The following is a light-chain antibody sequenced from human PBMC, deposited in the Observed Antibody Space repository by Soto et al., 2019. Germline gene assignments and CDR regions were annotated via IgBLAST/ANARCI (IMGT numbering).Light chain of an antibody. J-gene: IGLJ3*02. V-gene: IGLV2-11*01. CDR1: NSDVGGYNY. CDR2: GVS. Sequence: QSVLTQPRSVSGSPGQSVTISCTGTNSDVGGYNYVSWYQQYPGKAPKLMTSGVSERPSGVPDRFSGSKSGNTASLTISGLQAEDEADYYCCSYVDTDTWVFGGGTKLTVL. CDR3: CSYVDTDTWV.